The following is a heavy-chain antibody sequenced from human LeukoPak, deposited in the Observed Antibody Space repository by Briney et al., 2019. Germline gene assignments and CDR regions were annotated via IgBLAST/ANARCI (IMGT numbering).Heavy chain of an antibody. CDR1: GFTFSSYA. CDR3: AKARSAVVEAATNY. V-gene: IGHV3-23*01. Sequence: PGGSLRLSCAASGFTFSSYAMSWVRQAPGKGLEWVTAISGNGGSTYYADSVKGRFSISRDNSKNTLFLQMNSPTAGDTGVYYCAKARSAVVEAATNYWGQGTRVTVSS. J-gene: IGHJ4*02. CDR2: ISGNGGST. D-gene: IGHD2-15*01.